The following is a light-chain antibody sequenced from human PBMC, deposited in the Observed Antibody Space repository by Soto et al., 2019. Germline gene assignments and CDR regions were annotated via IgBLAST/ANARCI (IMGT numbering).Light chain of an antibody. CDR2: GAS. V-gene: IGKV3-15*01. Sequence: EIVITQSPATLSVSSGGRATLSFRASQTVSSNLAWYQQKPGQAPRLLIYGASTRATGIPGRFSGSGSETEFTLTISSLQSEDFAVYYCQQYHNWPPITFGQGTRLEIK. CDR3: QQYHNWPPIT. CDR1: QTVSSN. J-gene: IGKJ5*01.